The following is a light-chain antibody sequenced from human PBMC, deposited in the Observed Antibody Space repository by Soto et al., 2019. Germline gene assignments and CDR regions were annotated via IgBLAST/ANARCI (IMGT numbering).Light chain of an antibody. CDR3: MQSTQLPPT. CDR1: QSLLHSDGKTF. CDR2: EVS. Sequence: DIVITQTPLSLSVTPGQPASISCKSSQSLLHSDGKTFLFWYLQKPGQSPQLLIYEVSTRVSGVPDRFSGSGSGTDFTLEISRVETDDVGIYYCMQSTQLPPTFGQGTRLEIK. J-gene: IGKJ5*01. V-gene: IGKV2D-29*02.